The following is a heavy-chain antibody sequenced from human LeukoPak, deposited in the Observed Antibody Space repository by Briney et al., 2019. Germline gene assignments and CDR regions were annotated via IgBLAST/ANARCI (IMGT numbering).Heavy chain of an antibody. Sequence: PGGSLGLSCAASGFSFSSSGMNWVRQAPGKGLEWVSTSGTDGDTYYADSVKGRFTISRDNSKNTLYLQMTSLRAEDTAVYYCAKKRPGNYPYDSWGQGALVTVSP. V-gene: IGHV3-23*01. J-gene: IGHJ4*02. D-gene: IGHD3-22*01. CDR1: GFSFSSSG. CDR2: SGTDGDT. CDR3: AKKRPGNYPYDS.